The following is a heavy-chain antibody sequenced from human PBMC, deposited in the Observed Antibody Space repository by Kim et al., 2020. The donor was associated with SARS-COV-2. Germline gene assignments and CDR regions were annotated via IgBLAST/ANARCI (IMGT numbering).Heavy chain of an antibody. CDR2: IYYSGST. V-gene: IGHV4-59*01. D-gene: IGHD1-20*01. CDR1: GGSISSYY. CDR3: ASSLVDSLTGTNYYYGMDV. Sequence: SETLSLTCTVSGGSISSYYWSWIRQPPGKGLEWIGYIYYSGSTNYNPSLKSRVTISVDTSKNQFSLKLSSVTAADTAVYYCASSLVDSLTGTNYYYGMDVWGQGTTVTVSS. J-gene: IGHJ6*02.